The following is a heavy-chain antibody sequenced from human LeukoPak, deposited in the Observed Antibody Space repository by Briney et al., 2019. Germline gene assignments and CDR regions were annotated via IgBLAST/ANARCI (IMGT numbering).Heavy chain of an antibody. V-gene: IGHV3-7*01. D-gene: IGHD3-16*01. CDR1: GFTFSTYR. CDR3: ARAAENYGGRFDS. Sequence: PGGSLRLSCAASGFTFSTYRMSWVRQAPGKGLEWVANIKQDGSEKHYVDSVKGRFTISRDNAKNSLYLQMSSLRAEDTAVYYCARAAENYGGRFDSWGQGTLVTVSS. CDR2: IKQDGSEK. J-gene: IGHJ4*02.